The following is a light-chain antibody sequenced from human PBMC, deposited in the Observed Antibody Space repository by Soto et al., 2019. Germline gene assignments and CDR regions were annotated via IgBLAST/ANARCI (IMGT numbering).Light chain of an antibody. V-gene: IGKV3-15*01. J-gene: IGKJ4*01. Sequence: EIVMTQSPATLSVSPGERATLSCRASQSVSSNLAWYQQKPGQAPRLLIYGASTRATGIPARFSGSGSDTEFTLTFSSLQSEDVAVYYCQQYNTWPPLTFGGGTKVEIK. CDR3: QQYNTWPPLT. CDR1: QSVSSN. CDR2: GAS.